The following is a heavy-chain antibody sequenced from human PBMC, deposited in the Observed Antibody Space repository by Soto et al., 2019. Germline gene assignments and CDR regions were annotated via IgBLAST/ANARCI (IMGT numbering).Heavy chain of an antibody. CDR2: INSDGSST. V-gene: IGHV3-74*01. D-gene: IGHD2-2*01. CDR3: ARGVVPAAMGYYYYYMDV. Sequence: PGGSLRLSCASSGFTFSSYWMHWVRQAPGKGLVWVSRINSDGSSTSYADSVKGRFTISRDNAKNTLYLQMNSLRAEDTAVYYCARGVVPAAMGYYYYYMDVWGKGTTVTVSS. J-gene: IGHJ6*03. CDR1: GFTFSSYW.